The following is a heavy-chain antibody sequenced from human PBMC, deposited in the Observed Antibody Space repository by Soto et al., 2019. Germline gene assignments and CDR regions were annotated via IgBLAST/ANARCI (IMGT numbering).Heavy chain of an antibody. V-gene: IGHV1-69*13. CDR3: AREEACSGGSCPIPLDY. J-gene: IGHJ4*02. CDR2: IIPIFGTA. D-gene: IGHD2-15*01. CDR1: GGTFSSYA. Sequence: ASVKVSCKASGGTFSSYAISWVRQAPGQGLEWMGGIIPIFGTANYAQKFQGRVTITADESTSTAYMELSSLRSEDTAVYYCAREEACSGGSCPIPLDYWGQGTLVTVSS.